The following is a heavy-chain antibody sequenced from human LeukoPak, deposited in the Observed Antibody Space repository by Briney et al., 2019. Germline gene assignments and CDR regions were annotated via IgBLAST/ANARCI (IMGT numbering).Heavy chain of an antibody. D-gene: IGHD6-13*01. CDR3: AREEATAARSFDS. V-gene: IGHV1-69*13. J-gene: IGHJ4*02. CDR1: GGTFSSYA. CDR2: IIPIFGTA. Sequence: GASVKVSCKASGGTFSSYAISWVRQAPGQGLEWMGGIIPIFGTANYAQKFQGRVTITADESTSTAYMELSSLRSEDTAVYYCAREEATAARSFDSWGQGTLVTVSS.